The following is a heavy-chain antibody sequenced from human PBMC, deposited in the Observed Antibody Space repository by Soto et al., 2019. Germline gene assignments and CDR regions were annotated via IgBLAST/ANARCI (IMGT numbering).Heavy chain of an antibody. CDR3: AVPISIDDFWSGSPGYYYYGMDV. CDR1: TFSSYG. J-gene: IGHJ6*02. Sequence: TFSSYGMHWVRQAPGKGLEWVAVIWYDGSNKYYADSVKGRFTISRDNSKNTLYLQMNSLRAEDTAVYYCAVPISIDDFWSGSPGYYYYGMDVWGQGTTVTVSS. CDR2: IWYDGSNK. V-gene: IGHV3-33*01. D-gene: IGHD3-3*01.